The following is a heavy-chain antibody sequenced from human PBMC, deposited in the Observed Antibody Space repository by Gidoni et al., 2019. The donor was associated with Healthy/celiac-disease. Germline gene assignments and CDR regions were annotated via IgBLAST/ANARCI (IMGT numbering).Heavy chain of an antibody. CDR2: ISSSSSDI. CDR3: ATGHVVAATPVY. J-gene: IGHJ4*02. CDR1: GFPFSSYS. Sequence: EVQLVESGRGLVKPGGSLRLSCAASGFPFSSYSMNWVRQAPGKGLEWVSAISSSSSDIYYADSVKGRFTISRENAKNSLYLQRNSLRAEDTAVYYCATGHVVAATPVYWGQGTLVTVSS. V-gene: IGHV3-21*01. D-gene: IGHD2-15*01.